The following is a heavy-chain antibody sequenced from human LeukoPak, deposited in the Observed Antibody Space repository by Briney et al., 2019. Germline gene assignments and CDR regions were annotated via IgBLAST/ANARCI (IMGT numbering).Heavy chain of an antibody. J-gene: IGHJ4*02. CDR1: GGSFSGYY. CDR2: INHSGST. Sequence: PSETLSLTCAVYGGSFSGYYWSWIRQPPGKGLEWIGEINHSGSTNYNPSLKSRVTISVDTSKNQFSLKLSSVTAADTAVYYCATAGSGWYHEYYFDYWGQGTLVTVSS. CDR3: ATAGSGWYHEYYFDY. D-gene: IGHD6-19*01. V-gene: IGHV4-34*01.